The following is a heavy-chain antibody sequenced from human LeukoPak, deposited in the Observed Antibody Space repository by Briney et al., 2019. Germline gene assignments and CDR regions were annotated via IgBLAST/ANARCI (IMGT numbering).Heavy chain of an antibody. CDR1: GGSISSYY. Sequence: SETLSLTCTVSGGSISSYYWSWIRQPAGKGLEWIGRIYTSGSTNYNPSLKSRVTMSVDTSKNQFSLKLSSVTAADTAVYYCARGLAAGNSYYFDYWGQGTLVTVSP. J-gene: IGHJ4*02. CDR2: IYTSGST. D-gene: IGHD6-13*01. V-gene: IGHV4-4*07. CDR3: ARGLAAGNSYYFDY.